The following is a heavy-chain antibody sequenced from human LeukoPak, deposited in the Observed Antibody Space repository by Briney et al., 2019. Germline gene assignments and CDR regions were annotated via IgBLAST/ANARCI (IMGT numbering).Heavy chain of an antibody. CDR2: INSDGRST. D-gene: IGHD3-22*01. CDR1: GFTFSNYW. Sequence: GGSLRLSCAASGFTFSNYWMHWVRQAPGKGLVWVSRINSDGRSTSYADSVKGRFAISRDNAKNTLYLQMNSLRAEDTAVYYCARGYYDSSGYYLIDYCGQGTLVTVSS. V-gene: IGHV3-74*01. J-gene: IGHJ4*02. CDR3: ARGYYDSSGYYLIDY.